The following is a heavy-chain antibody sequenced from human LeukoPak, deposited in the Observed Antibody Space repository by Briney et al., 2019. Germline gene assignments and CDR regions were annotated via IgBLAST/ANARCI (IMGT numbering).Heavy chain of an antibody. CDR3: ARPRGYSGLYYYYGMDV. CDR2: INPNSGGT. J-gene: IGHJ6*02. V-gene: IGHV1-2*02. CDR1: GYTFTGYY. Sequence: SVKVSCKASGYTFTGYYMHWVRQAPGQGLEWMGWINPNSGGTNYAQKFQGRVTMTRDTSISTAYMELSRLRSDDTAVYYCARPRGYSGLYYYYGMDVWGQGTTVTVSS. D-gene: IGHD1-26*01.